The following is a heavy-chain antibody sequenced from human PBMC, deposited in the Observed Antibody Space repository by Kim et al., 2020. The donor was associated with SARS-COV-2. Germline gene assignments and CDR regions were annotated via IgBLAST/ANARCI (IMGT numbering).Heavy chain of an antibody. D-gene: IGHD6-19*01. CDR2: IYPGDSDT. CDR3: ATTSNLAVAGGTGLEGLTQGKYYYYYSGMDV. V-gene: IGHV5-51*01. Sequence: GESLKISCKGSGYSFTSYWIGWVRQMPGKGLEWMGIIYPGDSDTRYSPSFQGQVTISADKSISTAYLQWSSLKASDTAMYYCATTSNLAVAGGTGLEGLTQGKYYYYYSGMDVWGQGTTVTVSS. J-gene: IGHJ6*02. CDR1: GYSFTSYW.